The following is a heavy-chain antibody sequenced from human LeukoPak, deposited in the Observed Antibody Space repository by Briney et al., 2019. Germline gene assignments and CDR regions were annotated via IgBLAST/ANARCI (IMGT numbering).Heavy chain of an antibody. CDR2: IYYSGST. Sequence: SETLSLTCTVSGGSISSYYWCWIRQPPGKGLEWIGYIYYSGSTNYNPSLKSRVTISVDTSKNQFSLKLSSVTAADTAVYYCARSDTSSGWSFDYWGQGTLVTVSS. V-gene: IGHV4-59*01. CDR3: ARSDTSSGWSFDY. J-gene: IGHJ4*02. CDR1: GGSISSYY. D-gene: IGHD6-19*01.